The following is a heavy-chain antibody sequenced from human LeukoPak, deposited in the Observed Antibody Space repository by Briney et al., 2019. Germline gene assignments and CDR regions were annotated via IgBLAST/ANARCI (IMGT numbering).Heavy chain of an antibody. CDR2: INHSGST. V-gene: IGHV4-34*01. CDR3: ARVVERYYFDY. D-gene: IGHD1-1*01. J-gene: IGHJ4*02. Sequence: SETLSLTCAVYGGSFSGYYWSWIRQPPGKGLEWIGEINHSGSTNYSPSLKSRVTISVDTSKNQFSLKLSSVTAADTAVYYCARVVERYYFDYWGQGTLVTVSS. CDR1: GGSFSGYY.